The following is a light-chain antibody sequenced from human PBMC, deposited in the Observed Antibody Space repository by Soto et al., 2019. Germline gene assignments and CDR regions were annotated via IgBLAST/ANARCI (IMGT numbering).Light chain of an antibody. CDR3: QQFDTSPYT. CDR2: GPS. J-gene: IGKJ2*01. V-gene: IGKV3-20*01. CDR1: QSVSRY. Sequence: VLTQSPGTLSLSPGERATLSCRASQSVSRYLVWYQQKPGQAPRLLIYGPSSRASGLPDRLSGSGSGTDFSLTINRLGPEDSAVYYCQQFDTSPYTFGQGTKLEIK.